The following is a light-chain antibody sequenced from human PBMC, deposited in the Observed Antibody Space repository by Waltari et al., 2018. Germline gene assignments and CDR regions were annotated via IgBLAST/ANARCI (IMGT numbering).Light chain of an antibody. Sequence: QSVLTQPPSASGAPGQRVTIPCTGSGSNNGAGYDVHWYQQLPGKAPKLLLYGTSTRPLGVPDRYFGSQSGTSASLAITGLQAEDEADYYCQSYDTSLSVVFGGGTKLTVL. CDR2: GTS. V-gene: IGLV1-40*01. J-gene: IGLJ2*01. CDR1: GSNNGAGYD. CDR3: QSYDTSLSVV.